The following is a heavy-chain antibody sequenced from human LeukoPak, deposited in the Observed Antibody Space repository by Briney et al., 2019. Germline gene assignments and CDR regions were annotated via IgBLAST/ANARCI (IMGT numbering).Heavy chain of an antibody. CDR1: GGTFSSYS. V-gene: IGHV1-69*13. CDR2: IIPIFGTA. Sequence: SVKVSCKASGGTFSSYSISWVRQAPGQGLEWMGGIIPIFGTANYAQKFQGRVTITADESTSTAYMELSSLRSEDTAVYYCARAGDRATTPGYYFDYWGQGTLVTVSS. J-gene: IGHJ4*02. D-gene: IGHD7-27*01. CDR3: ARAGDRATTPGYYFDY.